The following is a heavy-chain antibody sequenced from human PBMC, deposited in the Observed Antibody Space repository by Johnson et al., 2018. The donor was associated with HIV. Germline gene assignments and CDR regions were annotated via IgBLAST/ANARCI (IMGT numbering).Heavy chain of an antibody. Sequence: VQLVESGGGLVQPGGSLRLSCAASGFTFSSYAMSWVRQAPGKGLEWVSVIYSGGSTYYADSVKGRFTISRDNSKNTLYLQMNSLRAEDTAVYYCAKDKAVVTALYDAFDIWGQGTMVTVSS. CDR3: AKDKAVVTALYDAFDI. CDR1: GFTFSSYA. J-gene: IGHJ3*02. V-gene: IGHV3-66*02. CDR2: IYSGGST. D-gene: IGHD2-21*02.